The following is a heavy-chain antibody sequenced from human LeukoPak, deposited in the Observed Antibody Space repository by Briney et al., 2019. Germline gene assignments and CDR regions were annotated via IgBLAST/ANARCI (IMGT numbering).Heavy chain of an antibody. J-gene: IGHJ4*02. V-gene: IGHV3-21*01. D-gene: IGHD3-10*01. CDR2: ISSRSSYI. Sequence: GGSLTLSCAVSGFTFSSYSMNWVRQAPGKGLEWVSYISSRSSYIYYADSVKGRFTISRDNAKNSLYMQMNSLRAEDTAVYFCASNYGSGSYYTPYYFDYWGQGTLVTVSS. CDR3: ASNYGSGSYYTPYYFDY. CDR1: GFTFSSYS.